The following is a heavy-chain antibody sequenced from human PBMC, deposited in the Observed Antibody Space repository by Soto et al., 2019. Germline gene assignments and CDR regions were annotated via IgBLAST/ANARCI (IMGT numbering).Heavy chain of an antibody. J-gene: IGHJ4*02. CDR3: ARDVGGEVTMRY. V-gene: IGHV1-69*01. Sequence: QVQLVQSGAEVKKPGSSVKVSCKASGGSFSNFVISWVRQAPGQGLEWMGGIIPNFGTTNYAQKFQGKVTITADETTRTAYLELSGLTSADTSVYYCARDVGGEVTMRYWGQGTLVTVSS. D-gene: IGHD3-3*01. CDR2: IIPNFGTT. CDR1: GGSFSNFV.